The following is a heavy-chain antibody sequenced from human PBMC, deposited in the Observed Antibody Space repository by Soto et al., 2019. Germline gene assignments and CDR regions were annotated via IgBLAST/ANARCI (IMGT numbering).Heavy chain of an antibody. V-gene: IGHV3-23*01. CDR1: GFTFSSYA. CDR3: SKDPYSTSGYYYMDV. CDR2: ISGSGGST. J-gene: IGHJ6*03. Sequence: GGSLRLSCAASGFTFSSYAMSWVRQAPGKGLEWVSAISGSGGSTSYADSVKGRFTISRDNSKNTLYLKMNSRRAEYTAENYCSKDPYSTSGYYYMDVWGKGTTVTVSS. D-gene: IGHD2-2*01.